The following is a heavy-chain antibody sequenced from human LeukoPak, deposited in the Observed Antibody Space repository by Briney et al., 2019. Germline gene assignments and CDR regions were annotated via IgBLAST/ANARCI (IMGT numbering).Heavy chain of an antibody. V-gene: IGHV1-58*01. J-gene: IGHJ6*02. Sequence: AASVKVSCKASGFTFTSSAVQWVRQARGQRLEWIGWIVVGSGNTNYAQKFQERVTITRDMSTSTAYMELSSLRSEDTAVYYCAADMEGLYYYGMDVWGQGTTVTVSS. CDR1: GFTFTSSA. CDR3: AADMEGLYYYGMDV. D-gene: IGHD3-10*01. CDR2: IVVGSGNT.